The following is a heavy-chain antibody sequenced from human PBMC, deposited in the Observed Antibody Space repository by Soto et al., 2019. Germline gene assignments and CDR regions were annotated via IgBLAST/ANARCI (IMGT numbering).Heavy chain of an antibody. J-gene: IGHJ5*02. CDR2: INPNSGGT. Sequence: GASVKVSCKASGYTFTGYYMHWVRQAPGQGLEWMGWINPNSGGTNYAQKFQGRVTMTRDTSISTAYMELSRLRSDDTAVYYCARVGDSSGYYLNWFDPWGQGTLVTVS. CDR3: ARVGDSSGYYLNWFDP. V-gene: IGHV1-2*02. D-gene: IGHD3-22*01. CDR1: GYTFTGYY.